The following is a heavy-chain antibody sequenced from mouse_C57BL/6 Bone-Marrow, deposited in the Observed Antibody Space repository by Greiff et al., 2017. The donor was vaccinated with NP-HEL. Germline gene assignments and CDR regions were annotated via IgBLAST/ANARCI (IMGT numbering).Heavy chain of an antibody. V-gene: IGHV5-6*01. Sequence: EVQVVESGGDLVKPGGSLKLSCAASGFTFSSYGMSWVRQTPDKRLEWVATISSGGSSTYYPDSVKGRFTISRDHAKNTLYLQMSSLKSEDTAMYDCARHGGYDPAWFAYGGQGTLVTVTA. CDR2: ISSGGSST. J-gene: IGHJ3*01. CDR3: ARHGGYDPAWFAY. D-gene: IGHD2-2*01. CDR1: GFTFSSYG.